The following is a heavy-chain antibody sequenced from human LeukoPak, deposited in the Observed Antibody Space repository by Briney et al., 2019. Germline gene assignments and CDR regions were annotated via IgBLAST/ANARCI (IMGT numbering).Heavy chain of an antibody. CDR1: GFTFSTYG. J-gene: IGHJ3*01. Sequence: GGTLRLSCAASGFTFSTYGMNWVRQAPGKGLEWVSGISPSGDITYYADSVMGRFSISRDNPKSTVSLQMSSLRAEDTALYYCVRDLHWGGFDVWGQGTMVTVSS. CDR3: VRDLHWGGFDV. D-gene: IGHD7-27*01. V-gene: IGHV3-23*01. CDR2: ISPSGDIT.